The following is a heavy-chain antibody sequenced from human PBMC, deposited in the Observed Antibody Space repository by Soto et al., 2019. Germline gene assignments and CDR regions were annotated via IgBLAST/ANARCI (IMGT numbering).Heavy chain of an antibody. D-gene: IGHD6-19*01. CDR1: GYTLTVLS. J-gene: IGHJ6*02. CDR3: ATSIAVANKESEYYDFYGMDV. CDR2: FDPEDGET. Sequence: ASAKVSFTGAGYTLTVLSMDWGRQAPGKGLEWMGGFDPEDGETIYAQKFQGRVTMTEDTCTDTAYMELSSLRSEDTAVYYCATSIAVANKESEYYDFYGMDVWGQGTKVTVSS. V-gene: IGHV1-24*01.